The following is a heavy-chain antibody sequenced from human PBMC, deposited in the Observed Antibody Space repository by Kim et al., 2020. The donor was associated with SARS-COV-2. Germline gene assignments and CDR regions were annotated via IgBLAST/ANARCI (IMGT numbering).Heavy chain of an antibody. Sequence: SEILSLTCTVSGGSISSSSYYWGWIRQPPGKGLEWIGSIYYSGSTYYNPSLKSRVTISVDTSKNQFSLKLSSVTAADTAVYYCARRAPYGSGSYYELRNWFDPWGQGTLVTVSS. D-gene: IGHD3-10*01. CDR1: GGSISSSSYY. J-gene: IGHJ5*02. CDR3: ARRAPYGSGSYYELRNWFDP. V-gene: IGHV4-39*01. CDR2: IYYSGST.